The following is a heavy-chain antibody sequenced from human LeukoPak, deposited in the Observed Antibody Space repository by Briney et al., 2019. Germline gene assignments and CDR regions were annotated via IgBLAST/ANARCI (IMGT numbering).Heavy chain of an antibody. D-gene: IGHD2-8*02. CDR2: INPTGSST. J-gene: IGHJ4*02. CDR1: GYTFTNYY. CDR3: AREESGGYFDY. Sequence: ASVKVSCKASGYTFTNYYMHWVRQAPGQGLEWMGLINPTGSSTNYAQKFRGRVTMTRDTSTSTVYMELSSLRSEDTAVYYCAREESGGYFDYWGQGTLVTVSS. V-gene: IGHV1-46*01.